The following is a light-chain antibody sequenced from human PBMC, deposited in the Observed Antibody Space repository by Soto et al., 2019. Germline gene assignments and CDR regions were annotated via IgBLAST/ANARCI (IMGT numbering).Light chain of an antibody. CDR1: SSDVGSYNL. Sequence: QSALTQPAFVSGSPGQSITISCTGTSSDVGSYNLVSWYQQHPGKAPKLMIYEGSKRPSGVSNRFSGSKSGNTASLTISGLQAEDEADYYCCSYAGSSSWEFGGGTKLTVL. CDR3: CSYAGSSSWE. V-gene: IGLV2-23*01. J-gene: IGLJ3*02. CDR2: EGS.